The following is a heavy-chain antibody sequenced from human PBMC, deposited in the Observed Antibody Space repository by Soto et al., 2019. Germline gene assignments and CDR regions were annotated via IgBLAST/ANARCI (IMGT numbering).Heavy chain of an antibody. D-gene: IGHD1-26*01. CDR1: GVTFSSYA. Sequence: PWGSLRLSCAACGVTFSSYAMSWVRQAPGKGLEWVSAISGSGGSTYYADSVKGRFTISRDNSKNTLYLQMNSLRAEDTAVYYCAKDLDLVGLLGAFDIWGQGTMVTVSS. CDR2: ISGSGGST. V-gene: IGHV3-23*01. J-gene: IGHJ3*02. CDR3: AKDLDLVGLLGAFDI.